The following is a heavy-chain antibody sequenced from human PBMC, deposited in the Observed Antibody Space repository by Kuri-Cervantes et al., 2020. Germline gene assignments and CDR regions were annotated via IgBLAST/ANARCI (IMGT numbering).Heavy chain of an antibody. CDR2: TYYRSKWYN. CDR1: GDSVSSNSAA. Sequence: SQILSLTCAISGDSVSSNSAAWNWLSQSPSRGLEWLGRTYYRSKWYNDYAVSVKSRITINPDTSTNQFSLQLNSGTPADTAVYYCARGAMGRTYFDYWDQGTMVTVSS. CDR3: ARGAMGRTYFDY. D-gene: IGHD5-18*01. J-gene: IGHJ4*02. V-gene: IGHV6-1*01.